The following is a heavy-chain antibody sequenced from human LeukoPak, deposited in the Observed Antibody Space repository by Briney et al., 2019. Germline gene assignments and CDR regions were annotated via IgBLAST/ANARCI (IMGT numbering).Heavy chain of an antibody. CDR3: AKDPGYYTYYFDY. V-gene: IGHV3-23*01. J-gene: IGHJ4*02. Sequence: GGSLRLSCAASGLTFSSYAMSWVRQAPGKGLEWVSAISGSGGSTYYADSVKGRFTISRDNSKNTLYLQMNSLRAEDTAVYYCAKDPGYYTYYFDYWGQGTLVTVSS. CDR1: GLTFSSYA. CDR2: ISGSGGST. D-gene: IGHD3-22*01.